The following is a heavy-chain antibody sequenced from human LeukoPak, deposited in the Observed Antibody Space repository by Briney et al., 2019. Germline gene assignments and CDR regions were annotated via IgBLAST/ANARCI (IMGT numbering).Heavy chain of an antibody. CDR2: INPSGGST. Sequence: ASVKVSCKASGYTFTSYYMHWVRQAPGQGLEWMGIINPSGGSTSYAQKFRGRVTMTRDTSTSTVYMELSSLRSEDTAVYYCARSGGSGLYDSSGYSLPFDYWGQGTLVTVSS. CDR3: ARSGGSGLYDSSGYSLPFDY. J-gene: IGHJ4*02. CDR1: GYTFTSYY. D-gene: IGHD3-22*01. V-gene: IGHV1-46*01.